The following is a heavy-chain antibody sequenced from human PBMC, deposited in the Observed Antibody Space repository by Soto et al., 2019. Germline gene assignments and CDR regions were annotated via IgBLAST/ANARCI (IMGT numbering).Heavy chain of an antibody. CDR1: GFTFSSYG. D-gene: IGHD6-13*01. V-gene: IGHV3-30*18. J-gene: IGHJ4*02. CDR2: ISYDGSNK. CDR3: AKDGSSWYLGAHDY. Sequence: GGSLRLSCAASGFTFSSYGMHWVRQAPGKGLEWVAVISYDGSNKYYADSVKGRFTISRDNSKNTLYLQMNSLRAEDTAVYYCAKDGSSWYLGAHDYWGQGTLVTVSS.